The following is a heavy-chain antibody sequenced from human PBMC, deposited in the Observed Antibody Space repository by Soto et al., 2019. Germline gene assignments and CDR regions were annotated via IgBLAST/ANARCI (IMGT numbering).Heavy chain of an antibody. CDR2: ISSDGSRK. V-gene: IGHV3-30*03. Sequence: QVYLEESGGGVVQPGRSLRLSCVASGFSFSSSDMHWVRQAPGKGLEWVAHISSDGSRKYYADSVKGRFTVSRENSKNTLYLQINTVRPEEAALYYWTRGPTQGAFDIWGQGTMVTVSS. J-gene: IGHJ3*02. CDR3: TRGPTQGAFDI. CDR1: GFSFSSSD.